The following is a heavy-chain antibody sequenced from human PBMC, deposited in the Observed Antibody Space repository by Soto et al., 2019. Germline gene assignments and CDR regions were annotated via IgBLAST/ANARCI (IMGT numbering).Heavy chain of an antibody. Sequence: QITLKESGPTLVKPTQTLTLTCTFSGFSLSTSGVGVGWIRQPPGKALEWLTVIYWDDTKHDSPSLKSRLTTXKXXSKNQVVLTMTNMDPVDTATYYCAHKGYGDYPIDYWGQGTLVTVSS. V-gene: IGHV2-5*02. CDR3: AHKGYGDYPIDY. CDR1: GFSLSTSGVG. CDR2: IYWDDTK. J-gene: IGHJ4*02. D-gene: IGHD4-17*01.